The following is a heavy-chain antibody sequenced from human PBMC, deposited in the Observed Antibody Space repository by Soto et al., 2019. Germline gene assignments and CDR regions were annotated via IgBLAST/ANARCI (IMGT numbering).Heavy chain of an antibody. D-gene: IGHD6-6*01. CDR2: IYLSGTT. J-gene: IGHJ3*02. V-gene: IGHV4-4*07. CDR1: GGSISSFY. CDR3: ARSPTTSSIGTFDI. Sequence: PSETVSLTCTVSGGSISSFYWNWIRQSAGKGLEWIGRIYLSGTTTYNPSLQSRVTMSVDTSKNQFSLKLSSLTAADTAVYYCARSPTTSSIGTFDIWGQGTMVTVSS.